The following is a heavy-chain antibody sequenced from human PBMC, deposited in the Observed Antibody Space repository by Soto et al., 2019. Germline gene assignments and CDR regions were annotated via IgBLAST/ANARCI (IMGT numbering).Heavy chain of an antibody. CDR1: GYTFINYY. D-gene: IGHD2-8*02. Sequence: ASVKVSCKASGYTFINYYIHWVRQAPGHGLEWMAIINPTGGSTNYAQKFQGRLTLTMDTSTTTVYMELSSLTSEDTAIYYCERHLAAGDVWGQGTLVTVSS. V-gene: IGHV1-46*01. CDR3: ERHLAAGDV. J-gene: IGHJ4*02. CDR2: INPTGGST.